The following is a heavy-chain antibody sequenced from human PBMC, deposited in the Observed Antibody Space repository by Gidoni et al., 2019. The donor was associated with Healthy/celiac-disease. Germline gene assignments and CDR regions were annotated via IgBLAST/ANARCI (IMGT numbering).Heavy chain of an antibody. J-gene: IGHJ6*02. CDR3: ARAEMATIIPYYYYYGMDV. Sequence: EVQLVESGGGLVKPGGSLRLSCAASGFTFSSYSMNWVRQAPGKGLEWVSSISSSSSYIYYADSVKGRFTISRDNAKNSLYLQMNSLRAEDTAVYYCARAEMATIIPYYYYYGMDVWGQGTTVTVSS. D-gene: IGHD5-12*01. V-gene: IGHV3-21*01. CDR1: GFTFSSYS. CDR2: ISSSSSYI.